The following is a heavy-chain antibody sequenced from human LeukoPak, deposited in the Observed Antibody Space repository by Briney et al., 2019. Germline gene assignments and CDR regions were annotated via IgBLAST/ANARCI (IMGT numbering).Heavy chain of an antibody. CDR2: IRYDGSNK. V-gene: IGHV3-30*02. J-gene: IGHJ4*02. CDR3: AKNRHNSSFYYFDY. D-gene: IGHD6-13*01. CDR1: GFTFSSYG. Sequence: GGSLRLSCAASGFTFSSYGMHWVRQAPGKGLEWVTFIRYDGSNKYYADSVKGRFTVSRDNSKNTLYLQMNSLRAEDTAVYYCAKNRHNSSFYYFDYWGQGSLVTVSS.